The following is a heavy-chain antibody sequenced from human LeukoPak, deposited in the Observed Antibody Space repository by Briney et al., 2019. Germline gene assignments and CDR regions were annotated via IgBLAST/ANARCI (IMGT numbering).Heavy chain of an antibody. J-gene: IGHJ4*02. Sequence: GRSLRLSCAASGFSFSSNWMSWVRQAPGKGLEWVANIKQDGSQKHYVDSVKGRFTIARDNAKNSLYLQMNSLRVEDTAVYHCARDLCSSTSCYFDYWGQGILVTVSS. CDR3: ARDLCSSTSCYFDY. D-gene: IGHD2-2*01. CDR2: IKQDGSQK. V-gene: IGHV3-7*01. CDR1: GFSFSSNW.